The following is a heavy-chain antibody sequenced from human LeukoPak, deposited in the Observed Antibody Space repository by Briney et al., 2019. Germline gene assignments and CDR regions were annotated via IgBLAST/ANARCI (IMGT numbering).Heavy chain of an antibody. CDR3: ATHRGWTDY. CDR1: GFTFSDGS. Sequence: PGGSLRLSCAASGFTFSDGSMSWVRQAPGKGLEWVGRIKRTADGGTVEYAAPVKGRFTISRDDSENTLYLQMNSLTTEDTALYYCATHRGWTDYWGQGTLVTVSS. CDR2: IKRTADGGTV. J-gene: IGHJ4*02. D-gene: IGHD1-26*01. V-gene: IGHV3-15*01.